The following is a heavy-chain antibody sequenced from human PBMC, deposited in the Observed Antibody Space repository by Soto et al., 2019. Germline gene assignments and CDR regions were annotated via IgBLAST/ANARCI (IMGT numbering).Heavy chain of an antibody. Sequence: QLQLQESGPGLVKPSETLSLTCTVSGGSISSSSYYWGWIRQPPGKGLEWIGSIYYSGSTYYNPSLKSRVTISVDTSKNQFSLKLSSVTAADTAVYYCARQGGGARDTRLDYWGQGTLVTVSS. J-gene: IGHJ4*02. V-gene: IGHV4-39*01. D-gene: IGHD2-21*01. CDR1: GGSISSSSYY. CDR3: ARQGGGARDTRLDY. CDR2: IYYSGST.